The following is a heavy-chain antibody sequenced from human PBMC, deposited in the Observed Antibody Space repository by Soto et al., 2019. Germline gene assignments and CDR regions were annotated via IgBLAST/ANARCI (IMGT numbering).Heavy chain of an antibody. Sequence: GGSLRLSCAASGFTFSDYYMSWIRQAPGKGLEWVSYISSSGSTIYYADSVKGRFTISRDNAKNSLYLQMNSLRAEDTAVYYCARARGRFLEWLLYLYWGQGTLVTVSS. CDR3: ARARGRFLEWLLYLY. D-gene: IGHD3-3*01. V-gene: IGHV3-11*01. CDR2: ISSSGSTI. J-gene: IGHJ4*02. CDR1: GFTFSDYY.